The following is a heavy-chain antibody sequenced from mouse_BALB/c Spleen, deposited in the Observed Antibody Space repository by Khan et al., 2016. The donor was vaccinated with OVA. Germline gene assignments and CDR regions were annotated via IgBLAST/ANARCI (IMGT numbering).Heavy chain of an antibody. J-gene: IGHJ2*01. D-gene: IGHD2-10*01. Sequence: QVQLQQPGAELVKPGASVKLSCKASGYTFTNYWVHWVRQGPGQGLEWVGEIYPGDGHTIYNEKFKNKPSLTVDKPSSTAYMQLSSLTSEDSAVYFCARNAYFGNYLDYWGQGTTLTVSS. CDR1: GYTFTNYW. V-gene: IGHV1S81*02. CDR3: ARNAYFGNYLDY. CDR2: IYPGDGHT.